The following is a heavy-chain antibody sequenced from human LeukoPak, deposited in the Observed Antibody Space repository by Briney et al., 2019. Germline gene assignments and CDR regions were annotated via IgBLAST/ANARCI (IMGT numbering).Heavy chain of an antibody. J-gene: IGHJ4*02. CDR1: GYTFTSYA. Sequence: ASVKVSCKASGYTFTSYAMHWVRQAPGQRLEWMGWSNAGNGNTKYSQEFQGRVTITRDTSASTAYMELSSLRSEDMAVYYCVRLRRNNDRSGYYYYYDYWGQGTLVTVSS. V-gene: IGHV1-3*02. D-gene: IGHD3-22*01. CDR2: SNAGNGNT. CDR3: VRLRRNNDRSGYYYYYDY.